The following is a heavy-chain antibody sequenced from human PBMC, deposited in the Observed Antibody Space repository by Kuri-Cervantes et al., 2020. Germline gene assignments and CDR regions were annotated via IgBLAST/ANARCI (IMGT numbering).Heavy chain of an antibody. J-gene: IGHJ4*02. CDR2: ISSSSSYI. CDR3: ARGEGSGSYIAFDY. Sequence: GGSLRLSCAASGFTFSNAWMSWVRQAPGKGLEWVSSISSSSSYIYYADSVKGRFTISRDNARNSLYLQMNSLRAEDTAVYYCARGEGSGSYIAFDYWGQGTLVTVSS. D-gene: IGHD1-26*01. CDR1: GFTFSNAW. V-gene: IGHV3-21*04.